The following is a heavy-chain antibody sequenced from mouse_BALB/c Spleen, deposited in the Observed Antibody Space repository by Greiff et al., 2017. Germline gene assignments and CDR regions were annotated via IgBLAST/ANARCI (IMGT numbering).Heavy chain of an antibody. CDR2: IWAGGST. D-gene: IGHD4-1*01. V-gene: IGHV2-9*02. CDR3: ARELGKRYYAMDY. J-gene: IGHJ4*01. CDR1: GFSLTSYG. Sequence: VQLKESGPGLVAPSQSLSITCTVSGFSLTSYGVHWVRQPPGKGLEWLGVIWAGGSTNYNSALMSRLSISKDNSKSQVFLKMNSLQTDDTAMYYCARELGKRYYAMDYWGQGTSVTVSS.